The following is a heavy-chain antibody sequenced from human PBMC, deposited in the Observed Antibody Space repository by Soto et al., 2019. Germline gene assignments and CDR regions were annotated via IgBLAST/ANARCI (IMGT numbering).Heavy chain of an antibody. CDR1: GGSFSGYY. V-gene: IGHV4-34*01. CDR3: ARGWYYYGSGSYSHFDY. Sequence: QVQLQQWGAGLLKPSETLSLTCAVYGGSFSGYYWSWIRQPPGKGLEWIGEINHSGSTNYNPSLKSRVTISVXXYXNLXSLKLSPVTAAYTAVYYCARGWYYYGSGSYSHFDYWGQGTLVTVSS. CDR2: INHSGST. D-gene: IGHD3-10*01. J-gene: IGHJ4*02.